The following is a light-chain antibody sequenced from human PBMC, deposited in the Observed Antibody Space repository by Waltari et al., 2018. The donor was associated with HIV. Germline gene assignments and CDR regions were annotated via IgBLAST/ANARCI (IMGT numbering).Light chain of an antibody. CDR2: SAS. CDR3: QQAKTFPFT. J-gene: IGKJ3*01. Sequence: DIQMAQSPSSVPGSVGDRVTINCRASQGISNSLAWYQQRPGEAPKLLIYSASNLQTGVPSRFSGSGSRTDFTLTISSLQPEDFATYDCQQAKTFPFTFGPGTKV. CDR1: QGISNS. V-gene: IGKV1-12*02.